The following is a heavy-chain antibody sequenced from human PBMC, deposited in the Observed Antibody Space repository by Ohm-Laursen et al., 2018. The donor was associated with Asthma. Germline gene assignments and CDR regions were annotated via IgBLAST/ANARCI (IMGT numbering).Heavy chain of an antibody. V-gene: IGHV1-69*01. D-gene: IGHD2-15*01. Sequence: SSVKVSCKSLGGTLGTSVIGWVRQAPGQGLEWLGGINSVFGTSTYAQKFHDRFTITADESTSTVYMTLSSLTSEDTAVYYCARKAGSCITSNCYSLDFWGQGTVATVSS. CDR2: INSVFGTS. J-gene: IGHJ4*02. CDR3: ARKAGSCITSNCYSLDF. CDR1: GGTLGTSV.